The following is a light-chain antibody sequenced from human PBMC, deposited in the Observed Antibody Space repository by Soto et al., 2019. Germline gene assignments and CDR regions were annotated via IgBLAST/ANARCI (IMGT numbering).Light chain of an antibody. CDR1: QSLVDSDGNTY. J-gene: IGKJ1*01. V-gene: IGKV2-30*01. CDR3: MQATHWPWT. CDR2: KVS. Sequence: DVVMTQSPLSLPVTLGQPASISCRSSQSLVDSDGNTYLNWFQQSPGQSPRRLIYKVSNRDSGVPDRFSGSGSGADFTLQISRVEAEDVGVYYFMQATHWPWTFGQGTKVEIK.